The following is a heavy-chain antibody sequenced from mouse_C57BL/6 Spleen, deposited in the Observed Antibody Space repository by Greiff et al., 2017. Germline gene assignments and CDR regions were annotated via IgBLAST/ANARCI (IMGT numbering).Heavy chain of an antibody. CDR2: IYPGSGST. CDR3: ARVGDDYYGSSWSAMDY. J-gene: IGHJ4*01. Sequence: QVQLQQPGAELVKPGASVKMSCKASGYTFTSYWITWVKQRPGQGLEWIGDIYPGSGSTNYNEKFKSKATLTVDTSSSTAYMQLSSLTSEDSAVFYGARVGDDYYGSSWSAMDYWGQGTSVTVSS. CDR1: GYTFTSYW. V-gene: IGHV1-55*01. D-gene: IGHD1-1*01.